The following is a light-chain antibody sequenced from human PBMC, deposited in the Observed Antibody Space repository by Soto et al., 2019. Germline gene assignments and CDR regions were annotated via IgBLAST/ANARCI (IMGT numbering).Light chain of an antibody. V-gene: IGKV1-5*01. J-gene: IGKJ2*01. CDR2: DAS. CDR3: HQYKSYTPYT. CDR1: QSIRNW. Sequence: DIQMPQSPSTLSASVGDRVTITCRASQSIRNWLAWYQQKPGKVPKLLIYDASSLASGVPSRFSGSGSGTEFTLTISSLQPDDFGTYYCHQYKSYTPYTMGQGTKVDIK.